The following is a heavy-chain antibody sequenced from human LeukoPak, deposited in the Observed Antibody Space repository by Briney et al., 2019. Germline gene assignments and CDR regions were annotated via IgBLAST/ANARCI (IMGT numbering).Heavy chain of an antibody. J-gene: IGHJ4*02. CDR3: TRGLYSSVL. D-gene: IGHD6-19*01. V-gene: IGHV3-53*01. CDR1: GFTVRNNY. Sequence: GGSLRLSCAASGFTVRNNYMSWVRQAPGKGLEWVSIVYSGGSTYYADSVKGRFTVSRDNSKNTLYLQMNSLRAEDTAVYYCTRGLYSSVLWGQGTLVTVSS. CDR2: VYSGGST.